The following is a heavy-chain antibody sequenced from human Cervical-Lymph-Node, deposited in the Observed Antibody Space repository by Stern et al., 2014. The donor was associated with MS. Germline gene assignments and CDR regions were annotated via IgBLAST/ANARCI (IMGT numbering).Heavy chain of an antibody. Sequence: EVQLVESGGGLVKPGGSLRLSCAASGFSFSSYIMNWVRQAPGKGPEWVSSISRSSSYIYNADSVKGRFTVSRDNAKNSLYLQMNSLRVEDTAVYYCARDSITYYYDSSAHDGLQHWGQGTLVIVSS. CDR1: GFSFSSYI. J-gene: IGHJ1*01. CDR2: ISRSSSYI. V-gene: IGHV3-21*06. CDR3: ARDSITYYYDSSAHDGLQH. D-gene: IGHD3-22*01.